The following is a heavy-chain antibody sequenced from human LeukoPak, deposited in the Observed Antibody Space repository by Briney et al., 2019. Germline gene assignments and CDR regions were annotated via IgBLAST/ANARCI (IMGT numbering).Heavy chain of an antibody. V-gene: IGHV4-61*02. Sequence: NPSQTLSLTCTVSGGSISSGSYYWSWIRQPAGKGLEWIGRIYTSGSTNYNPSLKSRVTISVDTSKNQFSLKLSSVTAADTAVYYCAGGPHSIWFGDQGAPFDYWGQGTLVTVSS. CDR1: GGSISSGSYY. J-gene: IGHJ4*02. D-gene: IGHD3-10*01. CDR2: IYTSGST. CDR3: AGGPHSIWFGDQGAPFDY.